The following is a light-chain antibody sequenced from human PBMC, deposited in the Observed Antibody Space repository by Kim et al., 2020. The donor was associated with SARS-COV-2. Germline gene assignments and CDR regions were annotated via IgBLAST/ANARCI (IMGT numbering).Light chain of an antibody. J-gene: IGLJ2*01. Sequence: PGKKAGITLGGNNIGSKSVHWYQQKRGQAPVLVIYYDSDRPSGIPERFSGSNSGNTATLTISRVEAGDEADYYCQVWDSSSDHPGVFGGGTQLTVL. CDR1: NIGSKS. CDR2: YDS. CDR3: QVWDSSSDHPGV. V-gene: IGLV3-21*04.